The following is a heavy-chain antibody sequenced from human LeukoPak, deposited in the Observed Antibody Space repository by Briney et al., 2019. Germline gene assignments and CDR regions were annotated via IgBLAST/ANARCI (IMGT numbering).Heavy chain of an antibody. CDR1: GFTFSSYW. CDR2: INSDGSST. V-gene: IGHV3-74*01. CDR3: AREELLDAFDI. Sequence: GGSLRLSCAASGFTFSSYWMHWVRQAPGKGLVWVSRINSDGSSTSYADSVKGRFTISRDNAKNTLYLQMNSLRAEDTAVYYCAREELLDAFDIWGQGTMVTVSS. D-gene: IGHD1-26*01. J-gene: IGHJ3*02.